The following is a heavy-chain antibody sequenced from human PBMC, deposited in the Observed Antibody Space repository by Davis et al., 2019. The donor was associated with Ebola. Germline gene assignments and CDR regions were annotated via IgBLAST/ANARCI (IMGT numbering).Heavy chain of an antibody. D-gene: IGHD3-10*01. CDR1: GFTFSSYA. CDR3: ARELSGV. CDR2: ISSSSSYI. Sequence: GESLKISCAASGFTFSSYAMHWVRQAPGKGLEWVSSISSSSSYIYYADSVKGRFTISRDNAKNSLYLQMNSLRAEDTAVYYCARELSGVWGQGTLVTVSS. J-gene: IGHJ4*02. V-gene: IGHV3-21*01.